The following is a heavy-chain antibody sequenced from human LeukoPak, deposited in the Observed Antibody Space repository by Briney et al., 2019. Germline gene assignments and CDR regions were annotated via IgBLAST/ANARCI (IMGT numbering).Heavy chain of an antibody. V-gene: IGHV3-11*01. Sequence: PGGSLRLSCAASGFTFSDFFMSWIGQASGKGLEGISYISSCSPIIYYADSVKGRFTISRDNAKNLVYLQMDSLRAEDTAVYYCARADRGEEWLHEYWGQGILVTVSS. CDR3: ARADRGEEWLHEY. J-gene: IGHJ4*02. CDR1: GFTFSDFF. CDR2: ISSCSPII. D-gene: IGHD5-24*01.